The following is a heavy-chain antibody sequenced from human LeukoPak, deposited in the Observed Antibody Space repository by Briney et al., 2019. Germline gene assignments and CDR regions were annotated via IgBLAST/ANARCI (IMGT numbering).Heavy chain of an antibody. CDR1: GFFFSSYG. V-gene: IGHV3-30*18. D-gene: IGHD5-12*01. CDR2: ISYDGSNK. CDR3: AKDGYSGYPPADAFDI. Sequence: GGSLRLSCAASGFFFSSYGMHWVRQAPGKGLEWVAVISYDGSNKYYADSVKGRFTISRDNSKNTLYLQMNSLRAEDTAVYYCAKDGYSGYPPADAFDIWGQGTMVTVSS. J-gene: IGHJ3*02.